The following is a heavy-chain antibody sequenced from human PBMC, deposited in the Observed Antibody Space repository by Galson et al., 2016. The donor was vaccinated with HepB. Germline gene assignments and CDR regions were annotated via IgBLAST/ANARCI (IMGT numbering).Heavy chain of an antibody. CDR3: ARDKDYTLDY. CDR2: ISTNSGNT. V-gene: IGHV1-18*01. J-gene: IGHJ4*02. D-gene: IGHD4-11*01. CDR1: GYTFTSSG. Sequence: QSGAEVKKPGASMKVSCKPSGYTFTSSGLSWVRQAPGQGLEWVGWISTNSGNTNYAQKLQGRVTMTRDTSTSTAYMEPRSPTSDDTAIYYCARDKDYTLDYWGQGTLVTVSS.